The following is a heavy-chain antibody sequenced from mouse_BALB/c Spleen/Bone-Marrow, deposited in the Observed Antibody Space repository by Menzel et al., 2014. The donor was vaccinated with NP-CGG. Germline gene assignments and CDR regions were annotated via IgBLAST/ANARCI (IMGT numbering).Heavy chain of an antibody. D-gene: IGHD1-2*01. CDR2: IRNKANGYTT. CDR1: GFTFTDYY. J-gene: IGHJ1*01. V-gene: IGHV7-3*02. CDR3: ARDFTTASYRYFDV. Sequence: EVHLVESGGGLVQPGGSLRLSCATSGFTFTDYYMSWVRQPPGKALEWLGFIRNKANGYTTEYSASVKGRFTISRDNSQSILYLQMNTLRAEDSATYYCARDFTTASYRYFDVWGAGTTVTVSS.